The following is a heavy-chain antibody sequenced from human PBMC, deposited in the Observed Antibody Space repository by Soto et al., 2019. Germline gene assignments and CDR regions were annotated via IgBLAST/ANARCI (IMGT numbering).Heavy chain of an antibody. Sequence: EVQLLESGGGLVQPGGSLRLSCAASGFTFTTYAMTWVRRAPGKGLEWVSAISGSGGSTHYADSVKCRFTISRDSSQNTVFLQMDSLRAEDTDVYYCAKNWDTTFSSSSHWGQGTMVTVSS. J-gene: IGHJ4*02. CDR2: ISGSGGST. D-gene: IGHD6-6*01. V-gene: IGHV3-23*01. CDR3: AKNWDTTFSSSSH. CDR1: GFTFTTYA.